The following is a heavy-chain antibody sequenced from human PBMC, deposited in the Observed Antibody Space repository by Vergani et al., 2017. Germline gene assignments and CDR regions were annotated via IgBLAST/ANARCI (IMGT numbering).Heavy chain of an antibody. J-gene: IGHJ4*02. CDR2: IIPIFVTT. CDR3: AISSGYYAYYFDF. V-gene: IGHV1-69*18. CDR1: GYTFTSYY. Sequence: QVQLVQSGAEVKKPGASVKVSCKASGYTFTSYYMHWVRQAPGQGLEWMGRIIPIFVTTSYAQKFQGKVTILADESTSTAYMELISLRSEDSAVYYCAISSGYYAYYFDFWGQGTLVTVSS. D-gene: IGHD3-22*01.